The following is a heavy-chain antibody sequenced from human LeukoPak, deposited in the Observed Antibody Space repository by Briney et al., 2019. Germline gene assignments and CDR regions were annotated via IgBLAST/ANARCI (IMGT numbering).Heavy chain of an antibody. CDR2: IFYTGST. J-gene: IGHJ4*02. CDR3: ARVNCSMGGGFNIDY. V-gene: IGHV4-30-4*01. CDR1: GDSISSDDYY. Sequence: PSETLSLTCSISGDSISSDDYYWSWIRQPPGKGLEWIGYIFYTGSTYYNPSLQSRTTISVDTSKNQFSMRLSSVTAADTAVYYCARVNCSMGGGFNIDYWGQGTLVTVSS. D-gene: IGHD5-24*01.